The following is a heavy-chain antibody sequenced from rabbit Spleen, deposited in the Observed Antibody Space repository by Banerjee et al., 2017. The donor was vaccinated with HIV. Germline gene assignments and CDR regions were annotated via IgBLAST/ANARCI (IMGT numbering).Heavy chain of an antibody. D-gene: IGHD6-1*01. CDR3: ARSYGGGGGIGYALNL. V-gene: IGHV1S40*01. J-gene: IGHJ4*01. CDR2: MYPDGIGST. CDR1: GFSFSTSYY. Sequence: QSLEESGGDMVKPGASLTLTCTASGFSFSTSYYICWVRQAPGKGLEWIGCMYPDGIGSTAYASWAKGRFTISKTSSTTVTLQMTSLTAADTATYFCARSYGGGGGIGYALNLWGPGTLVTVS.